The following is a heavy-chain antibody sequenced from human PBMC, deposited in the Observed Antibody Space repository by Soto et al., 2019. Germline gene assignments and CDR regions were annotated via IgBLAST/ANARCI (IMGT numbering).Heavy chain of an antibody. CDR1: GYTFTSYA. D-gene: IGHD2-21*01. V-gene: IGHV1-3*01. J-gene: IGHJ2*01. CDR2: INAGNGNT. CDR3: ARVPGYSIGDL. Sequence: QVQLVQSGAEGKKPGASVKGSCKASGYTFTSYAMHLVRQAPGQRLEWMGWINAGNGNTKYSQKFQVSVTITRDTTASTAYMELSSLSSEDKAVYNWARVPGYSIGDLWGRGNLVTVSS.